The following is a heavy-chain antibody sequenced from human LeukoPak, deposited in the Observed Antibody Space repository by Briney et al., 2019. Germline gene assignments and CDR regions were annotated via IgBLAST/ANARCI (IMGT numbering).Heavy chain of an antibody. J-gene: IGHJ4*02. D-gene: IGHD1-1*01. CDR1: GFTFSSYG. CDR3: VTDGDKWNDFEY. Sequence: GSLRLSCAASGFTFSSYGMHWVRQAPGKGLEWVAIIGKDGKEIKYVDSVKGRFTLSRDNAKNSVYLQMNSLRTEDTALYYCVTDGDKWNDFEYWGQGNLVTVSS. CDR2: IGKDGKEI. V-gene: IGHV3-7*01.